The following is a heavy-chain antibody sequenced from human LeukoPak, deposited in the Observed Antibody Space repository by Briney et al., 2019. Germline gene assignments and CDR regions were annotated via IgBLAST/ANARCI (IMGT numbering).Heavy chain of an antibody. V-gene: IGHV1-69*01. CDR1: GGTFSSYA. D-gene: IGHD2-15*01. CDR2: IIPIFGTA. CDR3: ARDRTYCSGGSCYSLGWFDP. J-gene: IGHJ5*02. Sequence: SVKVSCKASGGTFSSYAISWVRQAPGQGLEWMGGIIPIFGTANYAQKFQGRVTITADESTSTAYMELSSLRSEDTAVYYCARDRTYCSGGSCYSLGWFDPWGQGTLVTVSS.